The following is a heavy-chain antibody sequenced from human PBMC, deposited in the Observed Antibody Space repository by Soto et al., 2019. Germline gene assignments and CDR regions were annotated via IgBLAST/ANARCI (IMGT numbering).Heavy chain of an antibody. D-gene: IGHD3-22*01. J-gene: IGHJ4*02. CDR3: ARYDTAGYSLAF. V-gene: IGHV4-59*01. Sequence: PSETLSLTCTVSGDSINSYYWSWIRQPPGKGLEWIGYIYYTGRTTYNPSLKSRVTISIDTSKTQLFLHLNSVTAADTAMYYCARYDTAGYSLAFWGQGTLVTV. CDR2: IYYTGRT. CDR1: GDSINSYY.